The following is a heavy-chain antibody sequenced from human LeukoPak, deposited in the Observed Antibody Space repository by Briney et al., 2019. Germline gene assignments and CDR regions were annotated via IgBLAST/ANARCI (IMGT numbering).Heavy chain of an antibody. Sequence: ASVKVSCKASGGTFSSYAISWVRQAPGQGLEWMGGIIPIFGTANYAQKFQGRVTITADESTSTAYMELSSLRSEDTAVYYCARPIIPYYYGSGSYIDFDYWGQGTLVTVSS. J-gene: IGHJ4*02. CDR1: GGTFSSYA. CDR3: ARPIIPYYYGSGSYIDFDY. D-gene: IGHD3-10*01. V-gene: IGHV1-69*13. CDR2: IIPIFGTA.